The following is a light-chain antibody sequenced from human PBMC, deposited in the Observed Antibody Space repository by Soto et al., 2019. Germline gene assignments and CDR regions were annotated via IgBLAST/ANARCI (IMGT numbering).Light chain of an antibody. CDR3: QQSDTYPLT. CDR1: QSVSTF. V-gene: IGKV3-11*01. J-gene: IGKJ5*01. Sequence: EIVLTQSAATLSLSPGERAILSCRASQSVSTFLAWFQQKPGQPPRLLIYNASNRTTGIPARFSGSGSGTDFTLTISSLEPEDFAVYYCQQSDTYPLTFGQGTRLEIK. CDR2: NAS.